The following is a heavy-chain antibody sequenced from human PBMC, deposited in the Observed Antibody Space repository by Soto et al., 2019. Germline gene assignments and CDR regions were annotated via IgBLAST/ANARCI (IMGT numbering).Heavy chain of an antibody. J-gene: IGHJ5*02. CDR2: ISSSGGIT. CDR1: GFTFSSTA. D-gene: IGHD3-10*01. V-gene: IGHV3-23*01. Sequence: EVQLLESGGGLVQPGGSLRLSCAASGFTFSSTAMSWVRQAPGKGLEWVSVISSSGGITYSADSVKGRFTISRDNSKNPLYLQMNSLRAEDTAVYYCAKKGFGELSWFDPWGQGTLVTVSS. CDR3: AKKGFGELSWFDP.